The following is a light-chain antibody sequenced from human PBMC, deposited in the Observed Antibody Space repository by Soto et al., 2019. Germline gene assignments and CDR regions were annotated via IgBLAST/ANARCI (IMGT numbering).Light chain of an antibody. CDR1: QGISSY. J-gene: IGKJ1*01. V-gene: IGKV1-8*01. CDR2: AAS. CDR3: QQYYSYPRT. Sequence: ASRMTQSPASLSASTGDRFTITCRACQGISSYLAWYQQKPGKAPKLLIYAASTLQSGVPSRFSGSGSGTDFTLTISCLQSEDFATYYCQQYYSYPRTFGQGTKVDIK.